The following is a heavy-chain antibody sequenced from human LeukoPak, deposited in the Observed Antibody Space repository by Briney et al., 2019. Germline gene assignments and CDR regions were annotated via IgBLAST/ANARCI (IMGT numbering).Heavy chain of an antibody. CDR3: ARENTHDIAVAGRDAFDI. Sequence: PSETLSLTCTVSGGSISSYYWSWIRQPPGKGLEWIGYIYYSGSTNYNPSLKSRDTISVDTSKNQFSLKLSSVTAADTAVYYCARENTHDIAVAGRDAFDIWGQGTMVTVSS. J-gene: IGHJ3*02. D-gene: IGHD6-19*01. CDR1: GGSISSYY. CDR2: IYYSGST. V-gene: IGHV4-59*01.